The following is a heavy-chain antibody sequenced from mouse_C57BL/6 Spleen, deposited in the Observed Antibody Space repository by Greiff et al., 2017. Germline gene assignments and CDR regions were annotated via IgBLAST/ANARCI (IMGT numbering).Heavy chain of an antibody. V-gene: IGHV1-42*01. D-gene: IGHD1-1*02. J-gene: IGHJ4*01. CDR3: ARRGVVAMDY. Sequence: EVQLQQSGPELVKPGASVKISCKASGYSFTGYYMNWVKQSPEKSLEWIGEINPSTGGTTYNQKFKAKATLTVDKSSSTAYMQLKSLPSEDSAVYYCARRGVVAMDYWGQGTSGTVSS. CDR2: INPSTGGT. CDR1: GYSFTGYY.